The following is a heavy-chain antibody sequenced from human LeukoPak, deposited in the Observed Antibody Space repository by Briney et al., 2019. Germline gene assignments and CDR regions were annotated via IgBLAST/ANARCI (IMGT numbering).Heavy chain of an antibody. Sequence: TVKVLCKASGGTFSSQSIRCVPHPPGQALEWMGGIIPIFGTANYAQKFQGRVTITADESTSTAYMELSSLRSEDTAVYYCASGGGFGELQVDYWGQGTLVTVSS. D-gene: IGHD3-10*01. CDR1: GGTFSSQS. CDR2: IIPIFGTA. V-gene: IGHV1-69*13. J-gene: IGHJ4*02. CDR3: ASGGGFGELQVDY.